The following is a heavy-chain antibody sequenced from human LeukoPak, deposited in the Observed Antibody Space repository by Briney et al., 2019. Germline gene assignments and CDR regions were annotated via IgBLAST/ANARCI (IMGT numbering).Heavy chain of an antibody. CDR3: ASYASGYNWLKA. CDR1: GFTFTDYF. CDR2: IHPGTGDT. D-gene: IGHD3-10*01. Sequence: ASVKVSCKASGFTFTDYFIHWVRQAPGQGLEWMGWIHPGTGDTNYAQRFQGRVTVTRDTSITTAYMELSSLKSDDTAVYYCASYASGYNWLKAWGQGTLVTVSS. J-gene: IGHJ5*02. V-gene: IGHV1-2*02.